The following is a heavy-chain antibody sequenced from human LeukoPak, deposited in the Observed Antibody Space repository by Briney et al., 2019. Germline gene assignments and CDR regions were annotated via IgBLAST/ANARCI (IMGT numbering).Heavy chain of an antibody. D-gene: IGHD5-24*01. CDR1: GFAFSSYA. J-gene: IGHJ4*02. Sequence: PGGSLRLSCAASGFAFSSYAMSWVRQAPGKGLEWVSAISGSGGSTYYADSVKGRFTISRDNSKNTLYLQMNSLRAEDTAVYYCAKHGDGYPGGPRFDYWGQGTLVTVSS. CDR2: ISGSGGST. V-gene: IGHV3-23*01. CDR3: AKHGDGYPGGPRFDY.